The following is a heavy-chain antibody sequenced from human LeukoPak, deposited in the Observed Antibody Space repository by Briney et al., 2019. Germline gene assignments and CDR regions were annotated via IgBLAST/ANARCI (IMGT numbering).Heavy chain of an antibody. V-gene: IGHV3-21*01. Sequence: GGSLRLSCAASGFTFSSYSMNWVRQAPEKGLEWVSSISSSSSYIYYADSVKGRLTISRDNAKNSLYLQMNSLRAEDTAVYYCAREGTVASFDYWSQGTLVTVSS. CDR1: GFTFSSYS. D-gene: IGHD6-19*01. CDR2: ISSSSSYI. CDR3: AREGTVASFDY. J-gene: IGHJ4*02.